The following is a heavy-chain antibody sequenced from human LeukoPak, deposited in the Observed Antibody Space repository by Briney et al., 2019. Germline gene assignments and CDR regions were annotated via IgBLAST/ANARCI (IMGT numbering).Heavy chain of an antibody. CDR1: GFTFSSYA. CDR3: ATLPTAYTYCSSTSCYTRDY. J-gene: IGHJ4*02. V-gene: IGHV3-23*01. Sequence: PGGSLRLSCAASGFTFSSYAMSWVRQAPGKGLEWVSAISGSGGSTYYADSVKGRFTISRDNSKNTLYLQMNSLRAEDTAVYYCATLPTAYTYCSSTSCYTRDYWGQGTLVTVSS. D-gene: IGHD2-2*02. CDR2: ISGSGGST.